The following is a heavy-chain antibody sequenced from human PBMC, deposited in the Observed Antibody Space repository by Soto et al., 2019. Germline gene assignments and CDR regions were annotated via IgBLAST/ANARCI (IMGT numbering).Heavy chain of an antibody. CDR3: AHKHYYASGSPADI. D-gene: IGHD3-10*01. V-gene: IGHV2-5*02. J-gene: IGHJ3*02. Sequence: QITLKESGPTLVKPTQTLTLTCTFSGFSLTTSGVSVGWIRQPPGKALEWLALIYWDDDRRYSPSLKSRLTITKATSKSQVVLTMTNIDPVDTATYYCAHKHYYASGSPADIWGQGTMVTVSS. CDR2: IYWDDDR. CDR1: GFSLTTSGVS.